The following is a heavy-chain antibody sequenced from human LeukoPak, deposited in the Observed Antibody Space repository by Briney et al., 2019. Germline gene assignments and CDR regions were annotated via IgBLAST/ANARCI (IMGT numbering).Heavy chain of an antibody. V-gene: IGHV3-7*01. Sequence: GGSLRLSCAASGFTFSSYAMSWVRQAPGEGLEWVAYIKKTGSETYYVDSVKGRFTITRDNTRNSLFLQMYSLRAEDTAMYFCAREDGYCSDGKCYSYFDSWGQGTLVTVSS. CDR1: GFTFSSYA. CDR2: IKKTGSET. D-gene: IGHD2-15*01. CDR3: AREDGYCSDGKCYSYFDS. J-gene: IGHJ4*02.